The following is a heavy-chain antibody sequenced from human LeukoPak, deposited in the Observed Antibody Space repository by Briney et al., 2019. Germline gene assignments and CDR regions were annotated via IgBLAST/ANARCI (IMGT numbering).Heavy chain of an antibody. CDR2: ISGSGTTT. D-gene: IGHD2-15*01. V-gene: IGHV3-23*01. CDR3: AKSVRPVVAAAYFDY. J-gene: IGHJ4*02. CDR1: GFRFNTYW. Sequence: TGGSLRLSCAASGFRFNTYWMSWVRQAPGKGLEWVSVISGSGTTTDYADSVRGRLTISRDNSKNTLYLQMNSLRAEDTAVYYCAKSVRPVVAAAYFDYWGQGTLVTVSS.